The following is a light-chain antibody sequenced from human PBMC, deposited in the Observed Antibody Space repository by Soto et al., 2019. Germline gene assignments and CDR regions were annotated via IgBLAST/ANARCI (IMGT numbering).Light chain of an antibody. Sequence: AIRMTQSPSSFSAYTGDKVTITCRASQPISTYLAWYQQKPGEAPRLLIYAASTLQSGVTSRFSGSGSGTDFTLTISCLQSEDFATYYCQQYYTYPLAFGQGTKVEI. J-gene: IGKJ1*01. V-gene: IGKV1-8*01. CDR3: QQYYTYPLA. CDR1: QPISTY. CDR2: AAS.